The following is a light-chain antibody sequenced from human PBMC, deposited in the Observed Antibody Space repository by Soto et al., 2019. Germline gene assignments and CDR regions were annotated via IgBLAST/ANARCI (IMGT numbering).Light chain of an antibody. V-gene: IGKV1-39*01. CDR1: QSISRN. Sequence: DLQMTQSPSSLSASVGDRVTITCRASQSISRNLNWYQHKPGKAPKLLIYAASSLQNGVPSRFSGGGSGTEFTLSISSLQPEDFGTYYCRQSYTTASITFGQGTRLEIK. CDR2: AAS. J-gene: IGKJ5*01. CDR3: RQSYTTASIT.